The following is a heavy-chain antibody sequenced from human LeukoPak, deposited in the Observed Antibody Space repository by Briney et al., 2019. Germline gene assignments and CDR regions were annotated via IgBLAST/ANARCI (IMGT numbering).Heavy chain of an antibody. CDR2: IYSGGST. CDR3: ARSPLDSPYYDYVWGSYRPYYYGMDV. V-gene: IGHV3-66*01. J-gene: IGHJ6*02. D-gene: IGHD3-16*02. CDR1: GFTVSSNY. Sequence: PGRSLRLSCAASGFTVSSNYMSWVRQAPGKGLEWVSVIYSGGSTYYADSVKGRFTISRDNSKNTLYLQMNSLRAEDTAVYYCARSPLDSPYYDYVWGSYRPYYYGMDVWGQGTTVTVSS.